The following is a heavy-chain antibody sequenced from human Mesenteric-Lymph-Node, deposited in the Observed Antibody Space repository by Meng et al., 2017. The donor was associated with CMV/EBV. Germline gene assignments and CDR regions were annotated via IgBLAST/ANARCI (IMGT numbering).Heavy chain of an antibody. CDR3: ARGSSYDILTGYFDY. CDR2: INHSGNT. Sequence: VPSHVRRAESCKALVNPSVTCAVYCGSFSGYFWNWICQSPEKGLEWIEEINHSGNTTYNPSFTSRIIISVDTSTNQISLNMSSVTAADTAVYYCARGSSYDILTGYFDYWGQGALVTVSS. J-gene: IGHJ4*02. CDR1: CGSFSGYF. V-gene: IGHV4-34*01. D-gene: IGHD3-9*01.